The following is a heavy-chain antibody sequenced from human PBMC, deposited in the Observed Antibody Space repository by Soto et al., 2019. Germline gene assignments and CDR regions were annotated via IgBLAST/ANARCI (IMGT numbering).Heavy chain of an antibody. V-gene: IGHV1-8*01. Sequence: ASVKVSCKASGYTFTSYDINWVRQATGQGLEWMGWMNPNSGNTGYAQKFQGRVTMTRNTFISTAYMELSSLRSEDTAVYYCASPLDYDFWSGLGYWGQGTLVTVSS. J-gene: IGHJ4*02. CDR1: GYTFTSYD. D-gene: IGHD3-3*01. CDR2: MNPNSGNT. CDR3: ASPLDYDFWSGLGY.